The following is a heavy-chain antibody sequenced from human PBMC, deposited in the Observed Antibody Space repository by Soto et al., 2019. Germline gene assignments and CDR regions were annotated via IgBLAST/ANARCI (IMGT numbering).Heavy chain of an antibody. Sequence: PSETLSLTCTVSGGSISSSSYYWGWIRQPPGKGLEWIGSIYYSGSTYYNPSLKSRVTISVDTSKNQFSLKLSSVTAADTVVYYCARDAFRGKVYSTGHHYGIAVSSQGTTVPVSS. D-gene: IGHD3-10*01. J-gene: IGHJ6*02. CDR1: GGSISSSSYY. CDR2: IYYSGST. V-gene: IGHV4-39*02. CDR3: ARDAFRGKVYSTGHHYGIAV.